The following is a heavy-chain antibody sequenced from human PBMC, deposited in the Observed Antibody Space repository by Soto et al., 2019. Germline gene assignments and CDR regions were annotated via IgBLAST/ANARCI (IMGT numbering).Heavy chain of an antibody. Sequence: QMQLQESGPGLVKPSETLSLTCTVSNDSISPYYWSWIRQPPGKGLEWIGFIYYLGSTTYNPSLPSRVTISVATSKNQFSLKLTSVTAADTAIYSCARHFPPLHSGSNYFDLWGQGNLVTVSS. CDR2: IYYLGST. D-gene: IGHD3-10*01. CDR3: ARHFPPLHSGSNYFDL. V-gene: IGHV4-59*08. J-gene: IGHJ4*02. CDR1: NDSISPYY.